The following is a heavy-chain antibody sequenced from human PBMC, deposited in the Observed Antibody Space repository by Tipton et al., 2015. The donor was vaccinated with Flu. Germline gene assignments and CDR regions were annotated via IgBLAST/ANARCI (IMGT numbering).Heavy chain of an antibody. J-gene: IGHJ4*02. V-gene: IGHV4-34*01. D-gene: IGHD3-10*01. Sequence: TLSLTCAVYGGSFSGYYWSWIRQPPGKGLEWIGEINHSGSTNYNPSLKSRVTISVDTSKNQFSLKLSSVTAADTAVYYCARSSGSYYRDLDYWGQGTLVTVSS. CDR2: INHSGST. CDR3: ARSSGSYYRDLDY. CDR1: GGSFSGYY.